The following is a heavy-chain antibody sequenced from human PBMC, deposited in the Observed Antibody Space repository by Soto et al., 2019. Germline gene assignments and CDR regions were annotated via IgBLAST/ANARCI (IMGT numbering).Heavy chain of an antibody. Sequence: SQTLSLTCTVSSGSISSGSHYWGWIRQPPGKGLEWIGSFYYSGSSYYNPSLKSRVTISVDTSKNQFSLKLSSVTAADTAVYYCARTRVLGSCSSASCHVTDFDYWGQGTLVTVSS. CDR1: SGSISSGSHY. CDR3: ARTRVLGSCSSASCHVTDFDY. J-gene: IGHJ4*02. CDR2: FYYSGSS. V-gene: IGHV4-39*01. D-gene: IGHD2-2*01.